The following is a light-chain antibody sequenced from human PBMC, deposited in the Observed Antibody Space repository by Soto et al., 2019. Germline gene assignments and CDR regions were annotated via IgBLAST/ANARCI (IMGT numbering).Light chain of an antibody. CDR2: QDS. CDR1: KLGDKY. J-gene: IGLJ3*02. Sequence: SYELTQPPSVSVSPGQTASITCSGDKLGDKYACWYQQKPGQSPVLVIYQDSKRPSGIPERFSGSNSGNTATLTISGTQAMDEADYYCQAWDSSTRWVFGGGTKVTVI. V-gene: IGLV3-1*01. CDR3: QAWDSSTRWV.